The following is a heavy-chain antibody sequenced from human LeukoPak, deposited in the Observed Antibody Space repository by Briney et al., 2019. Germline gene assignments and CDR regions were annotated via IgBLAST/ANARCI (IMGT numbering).Heavy chain of an antibody. Sequence: GGSLRLSCAASGFTFSSYAMHWVRQAPGKGLEYVSAISSNGGSTYYANSVKGRFTISRDNSKNTLYLQVGSLRAEDMAVYYCARDSVVAGTGFDYWGQGTLVTVSS. CDR1: GFTFSSYA. CDR3: ARDSVVAGTGFDY. CDR2: ISSNGGST. D-gene: IGHD6-19*01. J-gene: IGHJ4*02. V-gene: IGHV3-64*01.